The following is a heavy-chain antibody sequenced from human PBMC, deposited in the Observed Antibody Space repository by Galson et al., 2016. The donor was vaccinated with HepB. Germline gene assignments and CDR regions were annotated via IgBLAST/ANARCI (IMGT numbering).Heavy chain of an antibody. CDR3: AKDRGGRVYFYVMDV. D-gene: IGHD3-10*01. J-gene: IGHJ6*02. V-gene: IGHV3-23*01. CDR2: IGPDGPRA. CDR1: GFAFGPYA. Sequence: SLRLSCAASGFAFGPYAMSWVRLAPGKGLEWVAGIGPDGPRAHYADSVKGRFTISRDNFKNTLSLQINNLGGEDTAVYYCAKDRGGRVYFYVMDVWGQGTTVIVSS.